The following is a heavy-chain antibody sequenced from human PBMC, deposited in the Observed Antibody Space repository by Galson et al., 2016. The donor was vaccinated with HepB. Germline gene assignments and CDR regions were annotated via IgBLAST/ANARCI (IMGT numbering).Heavy chain of an antibody. CDR3: ARWAGYSDY. J-gene: IGHJ4*02. CDR1: GGPISTSGYY. D-gene: IGHD6-19*01. V-gene: IGHV4-31*03. CDR2: IYYSGST. Sequence: TLSLTCTVSGGPISTSGYYWTWIRQHPGKGLAWIGYIYYSGSTYYNPSLKSRVIISVDTYKNQFSLKLTSVTAADTAVYYCARWAGYSDYWGQGTLVTVSS.